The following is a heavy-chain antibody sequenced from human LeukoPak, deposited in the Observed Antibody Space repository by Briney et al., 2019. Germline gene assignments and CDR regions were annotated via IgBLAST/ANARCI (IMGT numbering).Heavy chain of an antibody. Sequence: ASVKVSCKASGYTFTSYGISWVRQAPGQGLEWMGWISAYNGNTNYAQKLQGRVTMTTDTSTSTAYMELRSLRSDDTAVYYCARETKDDFWSGYYWESDYYYGMDVWGHGTTVTVSS. CDR3: ARETKDDFWSGYYWESDYYYGMDV. CDR1: GYTFTSYG. V-gene: IGHV1-18*01. D-gene: IGHD3-3*01. CDR2: ISAYNGNT. J-gene: IGHJ6*02.